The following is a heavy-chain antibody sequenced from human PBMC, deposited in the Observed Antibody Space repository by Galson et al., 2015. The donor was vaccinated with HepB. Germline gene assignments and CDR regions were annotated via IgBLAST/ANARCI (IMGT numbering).Heavy chain of an antibody. CDR3: ARSNREQLANTNYYYYYYMDV. Sequence: SVKVSCKASGGTFSSYAISWVRQAPGQGLEWMGGIIPIFGTANYAQKFQGRVTITADESTSTAYMELSSLRSEDTAVYYCARSNREQLANTNYYYYYYMDVWGKGTTVTVSS. D-gene: IGHD6-6*01. CDR2: IIPIFGTA. J-gene: IGHJ6*03. CDR1: GGTFSSYA. V-gene: IGHV1-69*13.